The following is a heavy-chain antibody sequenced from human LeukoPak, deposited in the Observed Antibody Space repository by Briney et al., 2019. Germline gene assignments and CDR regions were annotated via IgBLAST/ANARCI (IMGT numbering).Heavy chain of an antibody. CDR3: ATAPRISRGYYYYGMDV. Sequence: GASVKVSCKVSGYTLTESSMHWVRQAPGKGLEWMGGFDPEDGETIYAQKFQGRVTMTEDTSTDTAYMELSSLRSEDTAVYYCATAPRISRGYYYYGMDVWGQGTTVTASS. CDR1: GYTLTESS. CDR2: FDPEDGET. J-gene: IGHJ6*02. D-gene: IGHD2-15*01. V-gene: IGHV1-24*01.